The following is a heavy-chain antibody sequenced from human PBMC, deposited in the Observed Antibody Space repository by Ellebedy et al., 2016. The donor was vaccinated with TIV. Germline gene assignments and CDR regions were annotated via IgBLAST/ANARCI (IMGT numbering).Heavy chain of an antibody. CDR2: INLGDSDS. D-gene: IGHD3-9*01. CDR1: GDIFTNYW. Sequence: KVSCKGSGDIFTNYWIAWVRQMPGKGLEWMGIINLGDSDSSYSESFEGQVTISADKSTNTASLQWSSLKASDTAMYFCARLEDWDDALHFWGQGTMVTVSS. CDR3: ARLEDWDDALHF. V-gene: IGHV5-51*01. J-gene: IGHJ3*01.